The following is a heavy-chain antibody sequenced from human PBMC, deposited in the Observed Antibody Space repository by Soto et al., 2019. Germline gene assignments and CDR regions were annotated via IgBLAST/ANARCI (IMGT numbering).Heavy chain of an antibody. D-gene: IGHD2-15*01. V-gene: IGHV1-69*13. J-gene: IGHJ4*02. Sequence: SVKVSCKASGGTFSSYAISWVRQAPGQGLEWMGGIIPIFGTANYAQKFQGRVTITADESTSTAYMELSSLRSEDTAVYYCARDLGYPYYFDYWGQGTLVTVSS. CDR2: IIPIFGTA. CDR1: GGTFSSYA. CDR3: ARDLGYPYYFDY.